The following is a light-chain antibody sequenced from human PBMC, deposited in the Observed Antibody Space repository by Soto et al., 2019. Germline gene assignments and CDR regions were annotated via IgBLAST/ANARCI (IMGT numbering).Light chain of an antibody. J-gene: IGLJ1*01. CDR3: SSYTSSSTLSYV. V-gene: IGLV2-14*03. Sequence: QSVLTQPPSASGTPGQRVTISCSGSSSNIGSNTIHWYQQLPGKAPKLMISDVSNRPSGVSNRFSGSKSGNTASLTISGLQAEDEADYYCSSYTSSSTLSYVFGTGTKVTVL. CDR1: SSNIGSNT. CDR2: DVS.